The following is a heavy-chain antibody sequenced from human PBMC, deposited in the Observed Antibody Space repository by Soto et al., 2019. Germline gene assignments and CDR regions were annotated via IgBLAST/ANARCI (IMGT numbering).Heavy chain of an antibody. Sequence: EVQLLESGGGLVQPRRSLRLSCSASGFNFTNHVINWVRQAPGKSLEWVSSISNSDYVGFYAESVRGRFLVSRDISTNSVYLQMNYLRVEETAVYYCAKTVGATKLEDYWGQGTLVTVSS. CDR1: GFNFTNHV. CDR3: AKTVGATKLEDY. CDR2: ISNSDYVG. J-gene: IGHJ4*02. D-gene: IGHD1-26*01. V-gene: IGHV3-23*01.